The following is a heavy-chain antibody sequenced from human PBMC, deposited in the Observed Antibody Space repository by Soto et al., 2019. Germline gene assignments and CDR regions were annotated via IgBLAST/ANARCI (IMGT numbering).Heavy chain of an antibody. Sequence: QVQLQESGPGLVKSSQTLSLTCTVSGGSISSGDYYWSWIRQPPGKGLEWIGYIYYSGSTYYNPSLKSRVTPSGDTSKNPFSLKLSSVTAADTAVYYCARVADCSGGRCYFSVDYWGQGTLVTVSS. V-gene: IGHV4-30-4*01. CDR2: IYYSGST. CDR1: GGSISSGDYY. D-gene: IGHD2-15*01. J-gene: IGHJ4*02. CDR3: ARVADCSGGRCYFSVDY.